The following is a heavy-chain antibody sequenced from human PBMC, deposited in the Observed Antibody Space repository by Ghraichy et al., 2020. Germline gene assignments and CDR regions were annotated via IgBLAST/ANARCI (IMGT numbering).Heavy chain of an antibody. J-gene: IGHJ4*02. CDR1: GFSVIGNF. CDR2: IYSGDIT. V-gene: IGHV3-66*01. D-gene: IGHD1-26*01. Sequence: LSLTCEVSGFSVIGNFMSWVRQAPGKGLEWVSVIYSGDITYYRDSVKGRFTISRDNSKNTLYLQMSSLRVEDTAIYYCARVHSANYYAPFDSWGQGSLVTVSS. CDR3: ARVHSANYYAPFDS.